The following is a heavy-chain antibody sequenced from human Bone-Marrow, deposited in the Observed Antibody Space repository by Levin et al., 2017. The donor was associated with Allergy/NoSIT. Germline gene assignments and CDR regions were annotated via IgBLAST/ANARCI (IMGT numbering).Heavy chain of an antibody. CDR2: MFVGGAA. V-gene: IGHV4-61*02. Sequence: SETLSLTCTVSGDSINNTHHYWSWIRQPAGKGLEWIGRMFVGGAATYKRSLRSRVTISIDTSKNQFSLKLTSVTAADTAVYYCAGDETFNSSHGGWFASWGQGTLVTVSS. D-gene: IGHD2-15*01. J-gene: IGHJ5*01. CDR1: GDSINNTHHY. CDR3: AGDETFNSSHGGWFAS.